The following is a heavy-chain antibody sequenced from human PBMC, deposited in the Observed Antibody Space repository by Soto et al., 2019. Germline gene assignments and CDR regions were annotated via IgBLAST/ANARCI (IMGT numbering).Heavy chain of an antibody. V-gene: IGHV4-39*01. D-gene: IGHD6-19*01. Sequence: PSETLSLTCTVSGGSISSSSYYWGWIRQPPGKGLEWIGSIYYSGSTYYNPSLKSRVTISVDTSKNQFSLKLSSVTAADTAVYYCARHEDGALYSSGWPNWFDPWGQGTLVTVSS. CDR3: ARHEDGALYSSGWPNWFDP. CDR2: IYYSGST. J-gene: IGHJ5*02. CDR1: GGSISSSSYY.